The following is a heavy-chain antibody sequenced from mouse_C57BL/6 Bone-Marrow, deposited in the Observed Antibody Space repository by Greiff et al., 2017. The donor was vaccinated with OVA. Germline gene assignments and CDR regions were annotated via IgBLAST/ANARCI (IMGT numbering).Heavy chain of an antibody. V-gene: IGHV1-69*01. J-gene: IGHJ2*01. D-gene: IGHD2-4*01. CDR1: GYTFTSYW. CDR3: AREGWITTCFDY. Sequence: QVQLQQPGAELVMPGASVKLSCKASGYTFTSYWMHWVKQRPGQGLEWIGEIDPSDSYTNYNQKFKGKATLTVDKSSSTAYMQLSSLTSEDSAVYYCAREGWITTCFDYWGQGTTLPVSS. CDR2: IDPSDSYT.